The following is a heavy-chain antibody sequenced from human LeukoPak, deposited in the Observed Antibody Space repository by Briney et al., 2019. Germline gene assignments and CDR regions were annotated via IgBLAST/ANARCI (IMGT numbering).Heavy chain of an antibody. Sequence: GGSLRLSCAASGFTFSTYAMSWVRQAPGRGLEWVSAVSDSGSGTYYADSVKGRFTISRDNSKNTLYLQMTSLRAEDTALYYCAKGKGSSGWYDWGQGTLVAVSS. CDR2: VSDSGSGT. J-gene: IGHJ4*02. CDR3: AKGKGSSGWYD. CDR1: GFTFSTYA. D-gene: IGHD6-19*01. V-gene: IGHV3-23*01.